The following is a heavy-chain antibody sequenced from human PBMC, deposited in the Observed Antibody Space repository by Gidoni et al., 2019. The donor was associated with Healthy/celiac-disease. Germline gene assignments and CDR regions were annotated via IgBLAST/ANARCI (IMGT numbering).Heavy chain of an antibody. D-gene: IGHD3-22*01. V-gene: IGHV4-59*01. CDR3: VSSGRSGGNDAFDI. Sequence: GSTNYNPSLKSRVTISVDTSKNQFSLKLSSVTAADTAVYYCVSSGRSGGNDAFDIWGQGTMVTVSS. CDR2: GST. J-gene: IGHJ3*02.